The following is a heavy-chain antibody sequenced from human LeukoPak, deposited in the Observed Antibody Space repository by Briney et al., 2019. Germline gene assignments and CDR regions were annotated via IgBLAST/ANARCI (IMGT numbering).Heavy chain of an antibody. CDR2: IYYSGST. V-gene: IGHV4-59*01. Sequence: SETLSLTCTVSGGSISSYYWSWIRQPPGKGLEWIGYIYYSGSTNYNPSLKSRVTISVDTSKNQFSLKLSSVTAADTAVYYCARHRAEGELNFDYWGQGTLVTVSS. CDR3: ARHRAEGELNFDY. CDR1: GGSISSYY. J-gene: IGHJ4*02. D-gene: IGHD1-26*01.